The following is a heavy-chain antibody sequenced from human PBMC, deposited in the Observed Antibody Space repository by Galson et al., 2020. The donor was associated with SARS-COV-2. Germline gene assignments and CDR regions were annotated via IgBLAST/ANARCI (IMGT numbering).Heavy chain of an antibody. D-gene: IGHD3-16*01. Sequence: GESLKISCAASGFTFSSYWMSWVRQAPGKGLEWVANIKQDGSEKYYVDSVKGRFTISRDNAKNSLYLQMNSLRAEDTAVYYCARGSYDYGWGSYVAVGATDYWGQGALVTVSS. CDR1: GFTFSSYW. J-gene: IGHJ4*02. CDR2: IKQDGSEK. CDR3: ARGSYDYGWGSYVAVGATDY. V-gene: IGHV3-7*01.